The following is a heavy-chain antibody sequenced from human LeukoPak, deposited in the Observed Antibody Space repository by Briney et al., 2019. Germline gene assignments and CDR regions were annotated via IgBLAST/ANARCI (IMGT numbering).Heavy chain of an antibody. Sequence: GGSLRLSCAASGFTFSSYSMNWVRQAPGKGLEWVSYISSSSSTIYYADSVKGRFTISRDNAKNSLYLQMNSLRAEDTAVYYCARDVGATDDYWGQGTLVTVSS. CDR2: ISSSSSTI. V-gene: IGHV3-48*01. CDR1: GFTFSSYS. J-gene: IGHJ4*02. D-gene: IGHD1-26*01. CDR3: ARDVGATDDY.